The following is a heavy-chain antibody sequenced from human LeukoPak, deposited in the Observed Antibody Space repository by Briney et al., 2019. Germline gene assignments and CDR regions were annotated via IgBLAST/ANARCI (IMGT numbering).Heavy chain of an antibody. CDR1: GFTFSSCW. CDR3: ARTDYDILTGYYTHFDY. J-gene: IGHJ4*02. D-gene: IGHD3-9*01. Sequence: GGSLRLSCAASGFTFSSCWMHWVRQAPGKGLVWVSRINSDGSSTSYADSVKGRFTISRDNAKNTLYLQMNSLRAEDTAVYYCARTDYDILTGYYTHFDYWGQGTLVTVSS. V-gene: IGHV3-74*01. CDR2: INSDGSST.